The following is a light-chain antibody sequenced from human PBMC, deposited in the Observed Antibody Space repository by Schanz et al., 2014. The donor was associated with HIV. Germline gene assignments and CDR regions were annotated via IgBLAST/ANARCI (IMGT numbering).Light chain of an antibody. CDR1: QSVSTY. CDR2: DAS. V-gene: IGKV3D-15*01. Sequence: EIVLTQSPATLSLSPGERATLSCRASQSVSTYLAWYQHKSGQAPRLLIYDASNRATGIPARFSGSGSGTEFTLTISSLQAEDFAVYYCQQYNNWPLLTFGGGTKVEIK. CDR3: QQYNNWPLLT. J-gene: IGKJ4*01.